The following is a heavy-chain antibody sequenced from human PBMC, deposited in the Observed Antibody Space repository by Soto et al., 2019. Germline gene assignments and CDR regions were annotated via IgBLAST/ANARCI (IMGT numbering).Heavy chain of an antibody. J-gene: IGHJ6*02. CDR1: GFTFSSYD. V-gene: IGHV3-13*01. CDR2: IGTAGDT. Sequence: GGSLRLSCAASGFTFSSYDMHWVRQATGKGLEWVSAIGTAGDTYYPGSVKGRFTISRENAKNSLYLQMNSLRAGDTAVYYCARGRYCSSTSCYRGGIYYYGMDVWGQGTTVTVSS. D-gene: IGHD2-2*02. CDR3: ARGRYCSSTSCYRGGIYYYGMDV.